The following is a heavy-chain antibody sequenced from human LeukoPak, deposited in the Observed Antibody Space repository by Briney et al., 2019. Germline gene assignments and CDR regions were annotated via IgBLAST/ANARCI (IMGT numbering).Heavy chain of an antibody. D-gene: IGHD1-1*01. Sequence: GGSLRLSCAASGFTFSSYAMSWVRQAPGKGLEWVAFIRYDGSDKSYADSVKGRFTISRDNSENTLYLQINSLRVEDTAVYYCAKDTPTTGYHLDSWGQGTLVTVSS. V-gene: IGHV3-30*02. CDR1: GFTFSSYA. J-gene: IGHJ4*02. CDR2: IRYDGSDK. CDR3: AKDTPTTGYHLDS.